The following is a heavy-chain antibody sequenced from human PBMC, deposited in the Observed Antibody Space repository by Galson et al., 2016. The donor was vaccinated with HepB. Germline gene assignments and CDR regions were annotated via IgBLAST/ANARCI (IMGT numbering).Heavy chain of an antibody. V-gene: IGHV5-51*01. Sequence: QSGAEVKKPGESLKISCKGSGYTFSDYWIAWVRQMPGKGLEWMGIIFPGDSKTRYTPSFQGQVTISADNSINTAYLEWSTLKASDTAIYYCARFAQLVLFDYWGQGSLVTVSS. J-gene: IGHJ4*02. CDR3: ARFAQLVLFDY. D-gene: IGHD6-13*01. CDR2: IFPGDSKT. CDR1: GYTFSDYW.